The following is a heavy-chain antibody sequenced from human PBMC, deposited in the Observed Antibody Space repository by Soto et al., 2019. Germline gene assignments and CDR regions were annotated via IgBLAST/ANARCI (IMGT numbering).Heavy chain of an antibody. J-gene: IGHJ6*02. CDR1: GFTFSSYG. CDR2: IWYDGSNK. V-gene: IGHV3-33*01. Sequence: QVRLVESGGGVVQPGRSLRLSCAASGFTFSSYGMHWVRQAPGKGLEWGAVIWYDGSNKYYADSVKGRFTISRDNSKNTLYLQMNSLRAEDTAVYYCARERYCSGGSCYLGYYGMDVWGQGTTVTVSS. CDR3: ARERYCSGGSCYLGYYGMDV. D-gene: IGHD2-15*01.